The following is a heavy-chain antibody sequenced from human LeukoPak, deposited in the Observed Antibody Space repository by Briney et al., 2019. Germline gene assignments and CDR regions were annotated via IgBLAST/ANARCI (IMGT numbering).Heavy chain of an antibody. D-gene: IGHD2-21*02. CDR3: ASSSSYCGGDCYSAAEYFQH. Sequence: SETLSLTCTVSGGSMSSYYWSWIRQPPGKGREWIGYIYYSGSTKYNPSLKSRVTISVDTSKNQFSLKLSSVTAADTAVYYCASSSSYCGGDCYSAAEYFQHWGQGTLVTVSS. CDR1: GGSMSSYY. CDR2: IYYSGST. J-gene: IGHJ1*01. V-gene: IGHV4-59*08.